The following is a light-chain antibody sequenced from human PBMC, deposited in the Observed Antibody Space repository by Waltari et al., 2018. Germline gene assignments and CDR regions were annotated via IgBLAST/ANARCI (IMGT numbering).Light chain of an antibody. CDR1: QRVSSN. CDR3: QQYNNWFWA. V-gene: IGKV3-15*01. J-gene: IGKJ4*02. Sequence: EIVMTQSPATLSVSPGERATLSCRASQRVSSNLAWYQQKPGQAPMLLIYGASTRATGIPARFSGSGSGTEFTLTISSLQSEDFAVYYCQQYNNWFWAFGGGTKVEIK. CDR2: GAS.